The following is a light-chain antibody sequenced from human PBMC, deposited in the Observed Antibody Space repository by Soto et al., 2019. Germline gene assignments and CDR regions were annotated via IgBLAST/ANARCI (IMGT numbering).Light chain of an antibody. J-gene: IGKJ2*01. CDR1: QSVSSN. V-gene: IGKV3-15*01. CDR3: QQYNNWPPYT. Sequence: EIVMTQSPATLSVSPGERATLSCRASQSVSSNVAWYQQKPGQSPRLLIYGASTRTTGIPARFSGSGSGTEFTLTISSLQSEDFAVYHCQQYNNWPPYTFGQGTKLAIK. CDR2: GAS.